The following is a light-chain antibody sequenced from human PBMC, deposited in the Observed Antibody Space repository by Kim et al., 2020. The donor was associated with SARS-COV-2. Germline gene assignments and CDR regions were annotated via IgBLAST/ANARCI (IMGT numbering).Light chain of an antibody. V-gene: IGLV2-11*03. CDR2: DVT. Sequence: SVTISCTGTSSDVGCYMYVSWYQRHPGKAPKVMIYDVTKRPSGVPDRFSGSKSGNTASLTISGLQAEDEADYYCCSYAGSYTFVVFGGGTQLTVL. J-gene: IGLJ2*01. CDR3: CSYAGSYTFVV. CDR1: SSDVGCYMY.